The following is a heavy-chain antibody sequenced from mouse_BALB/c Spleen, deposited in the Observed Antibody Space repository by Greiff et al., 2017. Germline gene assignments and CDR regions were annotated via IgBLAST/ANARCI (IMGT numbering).Heavy chain of an antibody. CDR2: IDPANGNT. D-gene: IGHD1-2*01. CDR1: GFNITDTY. V-gene: IGHV14-3*02. Sequence: EVKLVESGAELVKPGASVKLSCTASGFNITDTYMHWVKQRPEQGLEWIGRIDPANGNTKYDPKFQGKATITADTSSNTAYLQLSSLTSEDTAVYYCARPHYYGWGYFDVWGAGTTVTVSA. J-gene: IGHJ1*01. CDR3: ARPHYYGWGYFDV.